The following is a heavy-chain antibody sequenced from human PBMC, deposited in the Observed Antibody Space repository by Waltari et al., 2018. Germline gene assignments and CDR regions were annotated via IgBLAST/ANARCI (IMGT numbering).Heavy chain of an antibody. CDR1: EFTSRSND. J-gene: IGHJ4*02. D-gene: IGHD1-1*01. CDR2: ISSGRRNI. CDR3: ARVRAWTGGFDS. Sequence: EVQVVASGGGMAKRGGSLRLSRAGPEFTSRSNDLHWVRQARAKGLECVSSISSGRRNIYYADSVKGGFTNSRDNGRNLMYLQMSRLRVEETGVYYCARVRAWTGGFDSWGLGTQVIVSS. V-gene: IGHV3-21*03.